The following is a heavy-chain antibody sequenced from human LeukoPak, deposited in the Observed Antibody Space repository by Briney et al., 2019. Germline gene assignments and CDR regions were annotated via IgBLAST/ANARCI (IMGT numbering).Heavy chain of an antibody. Sequence: GGSLRLSCSASGFTFSSYWMSWVRQAPGKGLEWVANIDQDGSDKNYVDSVKGRFTISRDNAKNSMYLQMNSLRAEDTAVYYCAKDSFSSGWSTGGLFDYWGQGTLVTVSS. CDR3: AKDSFSSGWSTGGLFDY. V-gene: IGHV3-7*03. D-gene: IGHD6-19*01. CDR1: GFTFSSYW. CDR2: IDQDGSDK. J-gene: IGHJ4*02.